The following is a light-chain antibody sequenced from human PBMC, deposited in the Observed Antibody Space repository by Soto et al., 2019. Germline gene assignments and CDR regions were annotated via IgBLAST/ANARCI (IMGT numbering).Light chain of an antibody. CDR2: GAS. V-gene: IGKV3-20*01. J-gene: IGKJ1*01. Sequence: EIVLTQSPGTLSLSPGERATLSCRASQSISRSYLAWYQQKPGQAPRLLIYGASSRATGIPDRFSGSGSGTDFTLTISRLEPEDFAVYYGQQYGSSPWTFGQGTKVEIK. CDR3: QQYGSSPWT. CDR1: QSISRSY.